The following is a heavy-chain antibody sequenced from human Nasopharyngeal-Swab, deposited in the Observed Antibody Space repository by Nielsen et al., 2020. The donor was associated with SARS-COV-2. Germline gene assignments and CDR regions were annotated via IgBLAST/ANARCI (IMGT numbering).Heavy chain of an antibody. V-gene: IGHV1-24*01. CDR1: GYTLTELS. CDR2: FDPEDGET. D-gene: IGHD3-22*01. Sequence: ASVKVSCKVSGYTLTELSMHWVRQAPGKGLEWMGGFDPEDGETIYAQKFQGRVTMTEDTSTDTAYMELSSLGSEDTAVYYCATAFSVGWLTPRNDYYYYYGMDVWGQGTTVTVSS. CDR3: ATAFSVGWLTPRNDYYYYYGMDV. J-gene: IGHJ6*02.